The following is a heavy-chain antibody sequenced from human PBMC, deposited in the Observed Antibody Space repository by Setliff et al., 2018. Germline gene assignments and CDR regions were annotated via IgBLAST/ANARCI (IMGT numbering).Heavy chain of an antibody. J-gene: IGHJ4*02. CDR2: VTIYNGNT. Sequence: KVSCKASGYTFNNYGVAWVRQAPGQGLDWMGWVTIYNGNTKYAQNLQGRLTLSTDRSTNTVYMELGSLTTDDTAIYYCARVESMVRGKNILRHFDYWGQGTQVTVSS. V-gene: IGHV1-18*01. CDR1: GYTFNNYG. D-gene: IGHD3-10*01. CDR3: ARVESMVRGKNILRHFDY.